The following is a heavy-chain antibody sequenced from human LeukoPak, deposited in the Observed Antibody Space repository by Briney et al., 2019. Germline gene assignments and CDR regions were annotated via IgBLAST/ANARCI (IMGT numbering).Heavy chain of an antibody. CDR2: ISYDGSNK. CDR1: GFTFSSYA. D-gene: IGHD2-15*01. V-gene: IGHV3-30*07. CDR3: ARDCTPLYCSGGRCYSKNGMDV. Sequence: GGSLRLSCAASGFTFSSYAMHWVRQAPGKGLEWVAVISYDGSNKYYADSVKGRFTISRDNSRNTLYLQMNSLRAEDTAVYYCARDCTPLYCSGGRCYSKNGMDVWGQGTTVTVSS. J-gene: IGHJ6*02.